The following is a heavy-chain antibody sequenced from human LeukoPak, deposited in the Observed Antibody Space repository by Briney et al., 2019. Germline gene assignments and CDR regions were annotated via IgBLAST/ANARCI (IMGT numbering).Heavy chain of an antibody. J-gene: IGHJ6*02. V-gene: IGHV1-69*04. CDR1: GGTFSSYA. D-gene: IGHD2-15*01. Sequence: PVKVSCKASGGTFSSYAISWVRQAPGQGLEWMGRIIPIFGIANYAQKFQSRVTITADKSTSTAYMELSSLRSEDTAVYYCARDNPDYSPWDYYYYGMDVWGQGTTVTVSS. CDR2: IIPIFGIA. CDR3: ARDNPDYSPWDYYYYGMDV.